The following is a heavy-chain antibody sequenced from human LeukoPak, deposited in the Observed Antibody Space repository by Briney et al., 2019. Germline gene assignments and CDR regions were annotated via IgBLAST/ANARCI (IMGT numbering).Heavy chain of an antibody. J-gene: IGHJ6*02. D-gene: IGHD4-23*01. CDR1: GFTFSSYG. Sequence: LSGGSLRLSCAASGFTFSSYGMHWVRQAPGKGLEWVAVISYDGSNKYYADSVKGRFTIPRDNSKNTLYLQMNSLRAEDTAVYYCAKRASVVKMDSYYYYGMDVWGQGTTVTVSS. CDR2: ISYDGSNK. V-gene: IGHV3-30*18. CDR3: AKRASVVKMDSYYYYGMDV.